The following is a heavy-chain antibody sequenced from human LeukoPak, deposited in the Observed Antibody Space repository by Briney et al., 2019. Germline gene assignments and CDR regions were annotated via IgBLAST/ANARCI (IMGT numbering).Heavy chain of an antibody. CDR3: AVGMAARPRYYYYGMDV. CDR1: GGSFSGYY. CDR2: INHSGST. V-gene: IGHV4-34*01. D-gene: IGHD6-6*01. Sequence: SETLSLTCAVYGGSFSGYYWSWIRQPPGKGLEWIGEINHSGSTNYNPSLKSRVTISVDTSKNQFPLKLSSVTAADTAVYYCAVGMAARPRYYYYGMDVWGQGTTVTVSS. J-gene: IGHJ6*02.